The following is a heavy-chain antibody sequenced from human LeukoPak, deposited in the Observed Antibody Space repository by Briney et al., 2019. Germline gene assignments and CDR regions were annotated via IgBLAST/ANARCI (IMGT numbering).Heavy chain of an antibody. J-gene: IGHJ6*03. Sequence: ASVKVSCKTSGYIFIDYEISWVRQAPGQGLEWMGWMNPKSGDTGYGQKFQGRITITRDSSISTVYMELSSLRSEDTALYYCARGRYMDVWGKGTTVTVSS. CDR1: GYIFIDYE. CDR3: ARGRYMDV. CDR2: MNPKSGDT. V-gene: IGHV1-8*02.